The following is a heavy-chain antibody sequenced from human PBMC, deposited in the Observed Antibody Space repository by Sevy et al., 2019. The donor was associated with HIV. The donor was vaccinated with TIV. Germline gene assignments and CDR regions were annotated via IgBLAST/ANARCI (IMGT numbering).Heavy chain of an antibody. Sequence: ASVKVSCKASGYTFTSYGISWVRQAPGQGLEWMGWISAYNGNTNYAQKLQGRVTMTTDTSTSTAYMELRSLRSDDTAVYYCARGEFTYQVAWVGYWGQGTLVTVSS. CDR3: ARGEFTYQVAWVGY. J-gene: IGHJ4*02. D-gene: IGHD2-15*01. CDR2: ISAYNGNT. V-gene: IGHV1-18*01. CDR1: GYTFTSYG.